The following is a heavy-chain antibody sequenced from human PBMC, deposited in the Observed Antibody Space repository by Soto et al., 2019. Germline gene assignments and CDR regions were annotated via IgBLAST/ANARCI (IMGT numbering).Heavy chain of an antibody. CDR2: ISAYNGNT. CDR3: ARDQESITARILQY. Sequence: ASVKVSCKASGDTFASFGFSWVRQAPGQGLEWLGWISAYNGNTHYAQKVRDRVTLTTDTSTNTAYMELRSLTSDDTAVYYCARDQESITARILQYWGQGTRVTVSS. J-gene: IGHJ4*02. V-gene: IGHV1-18*01. CDR1: GDTFASFG. D-gene: IGHD3-10*01.